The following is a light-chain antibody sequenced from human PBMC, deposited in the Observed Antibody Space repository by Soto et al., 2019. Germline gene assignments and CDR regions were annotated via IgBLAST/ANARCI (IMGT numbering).Light chain of an antibody. CDR1: QSVLYSSNNRNY. J-gene: IGKJ3*01. CDR2: WAS. Sequence: DIVMSQSPDSLAVSLGERATINCKSSQSVLYSSNNRNYLAWYQQKPGHPPKVLIYWASTRESGVPDRISGSGSGTDFTLTISSLQAEDVAVYYCQQYYSTPFTFGPGTKVDIK. CDR3: QQYYSTPFT. V-gene: IGKV4-1*01.